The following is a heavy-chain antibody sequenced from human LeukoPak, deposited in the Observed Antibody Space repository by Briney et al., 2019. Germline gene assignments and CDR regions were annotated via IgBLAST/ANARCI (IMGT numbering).Heavy chain of an antibody. CDR2: IYYSGST. D-gene: IGHD3-22*01. J-gene: IGHJ4*02. V-gene: IGHV4-30-4*01. CDR3: AREFAGGGTMILRATSVDY. CDR1: GGSISSGDYY. Sequence: SQTLSLTCTVSGGSISSGDYYWSWIRQPPGKGLEWIGYIYYSGSTYYNPSLKSRVTISVDTSKNQFSLKLSSVTAADTAVYYCAREFAGGGTMILRATSVDYWGQGTLVTVSS.